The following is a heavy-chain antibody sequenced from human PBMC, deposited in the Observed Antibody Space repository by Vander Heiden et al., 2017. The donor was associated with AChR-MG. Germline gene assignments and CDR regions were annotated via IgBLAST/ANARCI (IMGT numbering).Heavy chain of an antibody. Sequence: QVQLQESGPGLVQPSGTLSLICAVSGASISSSHWWSWVSQPPGKGLEWIGEIYHGGTTNYNPSLKGRVTMSVDTSKNQFSLKLSSVTAADTAVYYCSTYHYGSDRLYFDYWGQGTLVTVSS. V-gene: IGHV4-4*02. CDR2: IYHGGTT. CDR1: GASISSSHW. CDR3: STYHYGSDRLYFDY. D-gene: IGHD3-10*01. J-gene: IGHJ4*02.